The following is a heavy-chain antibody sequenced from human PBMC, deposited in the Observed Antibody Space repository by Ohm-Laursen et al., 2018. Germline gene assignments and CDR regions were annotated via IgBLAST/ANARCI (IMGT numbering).Heavy chain of an antibody. J-gene: IGHJ4*02. Sequence: GSSVKVSCNASGGTFSSYAISWVRQAPGQGLEWMGGIIPIFGTANYAQKFQGRVTITADKSTSTAYMELSSLRSEDTAVYYCARDHSSSSWYYFDYWGQGTLVTVSS. CDR1: GGTFSSYA. D-gene: IGHD6-13*01. CDR2: IIPIFGTA. CDR3: ARDHSSSSWYYFDY. V-gene: IGHV1-69*06.